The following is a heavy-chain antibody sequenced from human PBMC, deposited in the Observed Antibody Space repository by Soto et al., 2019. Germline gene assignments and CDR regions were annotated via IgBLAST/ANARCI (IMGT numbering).Heavy chain of an antibody. CDR2: IIPIFGTA. V-gene: IGHV1-69*13. D-gene: IGHD6-19*01. CDR1: GGTFSSYA. J-gene: IGHJ4*02. CDR3: AKLMSSGWPPDGFDY. Sequence: SVKVSCKASGGTFSSYAISWVRQAPGQGLEWMGGIIPIFGTANYAQKFQGRVTITADESTSTAYMELSSLRSEDTAVYYCAKLMSSGWPPDGFDYWGQGTLVTVSS.